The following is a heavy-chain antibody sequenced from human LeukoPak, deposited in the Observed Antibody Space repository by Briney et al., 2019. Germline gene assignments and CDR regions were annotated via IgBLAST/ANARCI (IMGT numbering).Heavy chain of an antibody. J-gene: IGHJ4*02. CDR3: ARDGSGGFPTSFPHDY. D-gene: IGHD1-26*01. V-gene: IGHV3-30*04. Sequence: QAGGSLRLSCAASGFTFSSYAMHWVRQAPGKGLEWVAVISYDGSKKYYADSVKGRFTISRDNAKNSLYLQMNSLRAEDTAVYYCARDGSGGFPTSFPHDYWGQGTLVTVSS. CDR1: GFTFSSYA. CDR2: ISYDGSKK.